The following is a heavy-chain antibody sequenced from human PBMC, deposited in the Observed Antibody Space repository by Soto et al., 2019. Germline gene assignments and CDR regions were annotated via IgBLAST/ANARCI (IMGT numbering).Heavy chain of an antibody. CDR3: ARAYSSVRYYFDN. Sequence: GASVKVSCKASGGTFSSYILTWVRQAPGQGLEWMGGIIPIFGTADYAQKSQGRVTITADESTSTAYMELNSLRSEDTAVYYCARAYSSVRYYFDNWGQGTLVTVSS. D-gene: IGHD3-22*01. CDR1: GGTFSSYI. CDR2: IIPIFGTA. V-gene: IGHV1-69*13. J-gene: IGHJ4*02.